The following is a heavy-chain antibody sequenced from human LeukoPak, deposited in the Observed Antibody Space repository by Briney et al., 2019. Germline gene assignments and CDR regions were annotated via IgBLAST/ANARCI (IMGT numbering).Heavy chain of an antibody. V-gene: IGHV1-18*01. CDR3: ARARDPIRFLEWLSSFDY. CDR2: ISAYNGNT. Sequence: ASVKVSCKASGYTFTSYGISWVRQAPGQGLEWMGWISAYNGNTNYAQKLQGRVTMTTDTSTSTAYMELRSLRSDDTAVYYCARARDPIRFLEWLSSFDYWGQGTLVTVSS. D-gene: IGHD3-3*01. J-gene: IGHJ4*02. CDR1: GYTFTSYG.